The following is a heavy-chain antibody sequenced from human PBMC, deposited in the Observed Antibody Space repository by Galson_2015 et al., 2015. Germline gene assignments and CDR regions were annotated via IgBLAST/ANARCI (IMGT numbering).Heavy chain of an antibody. CDR3: ARETRNSGWFED. CDR1: GGSISNYY. CDR2: IHYSGST. V-gene: IGHV4-59*01. J-gene: IGHJ4*02. D-gene: IGHD6-19*01. Sequence: LSLTCTVSGGSISNYYWSWIRQPPGKGLEWIGFIHYSGSTDYNASLKSRVTISVDTSTNQFSLKLGSMTAADTAVYYCARETRNSGWFEDWGQGTLVTVSS.